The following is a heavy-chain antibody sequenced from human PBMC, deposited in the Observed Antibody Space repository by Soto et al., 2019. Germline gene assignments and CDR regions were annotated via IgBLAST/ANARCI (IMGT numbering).Heavy chain of an antibody. CDR3: AADHVGTDAFDS. V-gene: IGHV1-58*02. D-gene: IGHD1-1*01. CDR2: IVVGSGNT. CDR1: GFTFTSSA. Sequence: ASVKVSCKASGFTFTSSAMQWVRQARGQRLEWIGWIVVGSGNTNYAQKFQERVTITRDMSTSTAYMELSSLRSEDTAVYYCAADHVGTDAFDSRGQGTMVTVSS. J-gene: IGHJ3*02.